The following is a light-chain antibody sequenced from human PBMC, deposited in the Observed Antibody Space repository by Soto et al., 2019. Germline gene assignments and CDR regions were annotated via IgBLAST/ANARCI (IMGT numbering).Light chain of an antibody. CDR1: QSVSSY. CDR2: DAS. V-gene: IGKV3-11*01. CDR3: QQRSNWPPVP. Sequence: EIVLTQSPATLSLSPGERATLSCRASQSVSSYFAWYQQKPGQAPSLLIYDASNRATRIPARFSGSGSGTDFTITNSSPEPENFAVYYCQQRSNWPPVPFGGGTKVEL. J-gene: IGKJ4*01.